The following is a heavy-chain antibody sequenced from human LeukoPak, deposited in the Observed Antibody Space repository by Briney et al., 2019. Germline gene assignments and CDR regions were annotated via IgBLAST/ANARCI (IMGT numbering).Heavy chain of an antibody. J-gene: IGHJ6*03. CDR1: GFTFSSYW. CDR3: ARGTAGYYYMDV. D-gene: IGHD1-1*01. CDR2: INSDGSTT. V-gene: IGHV3-74*01. Sequence: GGSLRLSCAASGFTFSSYWMHWVRQAPGKGLVWVSRINSDGSTTTYADSVKGRFTISRDNAKNTLYLQMNSLRAEDTAVYYCARGTAGYYYMDVWGKGTTVTVSS.